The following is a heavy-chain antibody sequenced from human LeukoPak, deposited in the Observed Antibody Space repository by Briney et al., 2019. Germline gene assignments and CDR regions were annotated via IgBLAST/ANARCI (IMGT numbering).Heavy chain of an antibody. Sequence: GGSLRLSCAASGFTFSSYSMHWVRQAPGKGLEWVAVISYDGSNKYYADSVKGRFTISRDNSKNTLYLQMNSLRAEDTAVYYCAKDLAGPRNYYYYGMDVWGQGTTVTVSS. D-gene: IGHD1-14*01. CDR1: GFTFSSYS. CDR2: ISYDGSNK. J-gene: IGHJ6*02. V-gene: IGHV3-30*18. CDR3: AKDLAGPRNYYYYGMDV.